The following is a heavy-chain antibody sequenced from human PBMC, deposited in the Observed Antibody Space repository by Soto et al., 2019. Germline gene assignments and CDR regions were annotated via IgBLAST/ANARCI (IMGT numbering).Heavy chain of an antibody. J-gene: IGHJ4*02. CDR3: AKDRRGAYCSGGICYSRAY. CDR2: ISGTGGT. V-gene: IGHV3-23*01. D-gene: IGHD2-15*01. CDR1: GFTFSSHV. Sequence: EVQLWESGGGLVQPGGSLRLSCAVSGFTFSSHVMSWVRQAPGKGLEWVSAISGTGGTYYADSVKGRFTISRDNSKNALYLQMNNLRDEDTAVYYCAKDRRGAYCSGGICYSRAYWGQGTLVIVSS.